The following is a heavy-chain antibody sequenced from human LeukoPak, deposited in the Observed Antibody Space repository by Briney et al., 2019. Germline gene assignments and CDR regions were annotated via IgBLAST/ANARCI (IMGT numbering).Heavy chain of an antibody. CDR2: INPNSGGT. Sequence: ASVKVSCKASGYTFTGYYMHWVRQAPGQGLEWMGWINPNSGGTNYAQKFQGRVTMTRDTSISTAYMELSRLRSDDTAVYYCARQTAMVGSYYYYGMDVWGQGTTVTVSS. CDR1: GYTFTGYY. CDR3: ARQTAMVGSYYYYGMDV. V-gene: IGHV1-2*02. J-gene: IGHJ6*02. D-gene: IGHD5-18*01.